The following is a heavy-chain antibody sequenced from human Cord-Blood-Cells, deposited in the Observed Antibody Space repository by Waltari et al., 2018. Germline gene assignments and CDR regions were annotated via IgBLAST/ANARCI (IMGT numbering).Heavy chain of an antibody. V-gene: IGHV3-48*02. CDR1: GFTFSSYS. J-gene: IGHJ4*02. Sequence: EVQLVESGGGLVQPGGSLRLSCAASGFTFSSYSMNWVRQAPGKGLEWVSYISSSSSTIYYAAAVKGRLTISRDNAKNSLYLQMNSLRDEDTAVYYCARDMVEQQLVLFDYWGQGTLVTVSS. D-gene: IGHD6-13*01. CDR2: ISSSSSTI. CDR3: ARDMVEQQLVLFDY.